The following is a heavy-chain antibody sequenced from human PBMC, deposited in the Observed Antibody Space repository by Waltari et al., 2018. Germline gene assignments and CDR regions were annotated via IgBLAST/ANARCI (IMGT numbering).Heavy chain of an antibody. V-gene: IGHV3-7*01. CDR1: GVTFREYW. D-gene: IGHD1-7*01. Sequence: EVQLVESGGGLVQPGGSLRLSCSTSGVTFREYWMTWVRQAPGKGLEWVGNIKTDGREEYYTDSVKGRFIISRDNAKNSLFLQMDSLRVEDTAVYYCARDGDRNYDYWGQGTLVTVSS. CDR3: ARDGDRNYDY. CDR2: IKTDGREE. J-gene: IGHJ4*02.